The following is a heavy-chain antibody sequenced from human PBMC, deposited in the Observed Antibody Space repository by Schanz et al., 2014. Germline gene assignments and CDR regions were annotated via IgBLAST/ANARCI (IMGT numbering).Heavy chain of an antibody. Sequence: QVQLVESGGGVVQPGRSLRLSCVASGFTFSSYDVFWVRQAPGKGLEWVAGISNGGSDEYYVDSVKGRITISRDNSKSSLYLEMNSLRAEDTAVYYCVRDSFFAFDYWGQGTLVTVSS. CDR3: VRDSFFAFDY. J-gene: IGHJ4*02. D-gene: IGHD3-3*01. CDR1: GFTFSSYD. V-gene: IGHV3-33*05. CDR2: ISNGGSDE.